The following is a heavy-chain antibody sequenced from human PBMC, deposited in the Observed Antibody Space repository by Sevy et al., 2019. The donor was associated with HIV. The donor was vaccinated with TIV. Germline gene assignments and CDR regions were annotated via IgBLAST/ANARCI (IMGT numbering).Heavy chain of an antibody. V-gene: IGHV3-7*03. CDR3: ARRYFDL. Sequence: GGSLRLSCDASGSTFDMYWMQWVRQAPGKGLEWAANIRQDGNEIYYAASVRGRFTISRDNAKGSLYLQMNNLRVEDTATYYCARRYFDLWGQGTLVTVSS. CDR2: IRQDGNEI. J-gene: IGHJ4*02. CDR1: GSTFDMYW.